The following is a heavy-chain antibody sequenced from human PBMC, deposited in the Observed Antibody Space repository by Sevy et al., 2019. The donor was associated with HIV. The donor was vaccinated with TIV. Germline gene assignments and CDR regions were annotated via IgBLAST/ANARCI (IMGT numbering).Heavy chain of an antibody. CDR3: ASAPLGYTDAYGNYLDY. V-gene: IGHV3-23*01. J-gene: IGHJ4*02. CDR2: ISSSGGST. CDR1: GFTFSSCA. Sequence: GGSLRLSCAASGFTFSSCAMSWVRQAPGKGLEWVSTISSSGGSTKYADLGKGRFTISRDNSKNTLYLQMNGLRAEDTAVYYCASAPLGYTDAYGNYLDYWGQGTLVTVSS. D-gene: IGHD5-18*01.